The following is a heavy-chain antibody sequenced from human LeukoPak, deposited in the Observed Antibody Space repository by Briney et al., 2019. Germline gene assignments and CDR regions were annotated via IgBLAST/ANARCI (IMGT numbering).Heavy chain of an antibody. Sequence: PGGSLRLSCAASGFTFSSYAMSWVRQAPGKGLEWVSSISSSSSYIYYADSVKGRFTISRDNAKNSLYLQMNSLRAEDTAVYYCARDSRKWAARPGGGYYYMDVWGKGTTVTVSS. V-gene: IGHV3-21*01. CDR1: GFTFSSYA. CDR3: ARDSRKWAARPGGGYYYMDV. D-gene: IGHD6-6*01. CDR2: ISSSSSYI. J-gene: IGHJ6*03.